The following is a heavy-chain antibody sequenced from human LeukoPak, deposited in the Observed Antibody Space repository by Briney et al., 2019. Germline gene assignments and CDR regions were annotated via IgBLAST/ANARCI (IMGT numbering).Heavy chain of an antibody. V-gene: IGHV1-18*01. CDR1: GYTFTSYG. J-gene: IGHJ6*02. Sequence: VASVKVSCKASGYTFTSYGISWVRQAPGQGLEWMGWISAHNGNTNYAQKLQGRVTMTTDTSTSTAYIELRSLRSDDTAVYYCARDSTIFGVGPYYYYGMDVWGQGTTVTVSS. D-gene: IGHD3-3*01. CDR3: ARDSTIFGVGPYYYYGMDV. CDR2: ISAHNGNT.